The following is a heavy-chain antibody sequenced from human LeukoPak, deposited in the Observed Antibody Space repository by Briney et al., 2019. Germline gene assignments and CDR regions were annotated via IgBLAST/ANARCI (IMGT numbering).Heavy chain of an antibody. D-gene: IGHD3-3*01. V-gene: IGHV3-7*01. J-gene: IGHJ4*02. CDR2: IKQDGSEK. CDR3: ARVRFFNYYYFDY. Sequence: GGSLRLSCAASGFTFSSYWMSWVRQAPGKGLEWVANIKQDGSEKYYVDSVKGRFTISRDNAKNSLYLQMNSLRAEDTAVYYCARVRFFNYYYFDYWGQGTLVTVSP. CDR1: GFTFSSYW.